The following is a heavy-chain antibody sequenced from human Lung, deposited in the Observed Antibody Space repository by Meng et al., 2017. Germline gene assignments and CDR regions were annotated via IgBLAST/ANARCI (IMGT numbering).Heavy chain of an antibody. CDR3: ARDEDISAAGKLFGDY. V-gene: IGHV1-2*06. J-gene: IGHJ4*02. D-gene: IGHD6-13*01. CDR1: GYPFPVDW. CDR2: INPKSGDT. Sequence: VHPSTSGAEAKQPGALVSVHGNASGYPFPVDWSPWVPRATGQGLELMGRINPKSGDTHYAQRFQGRVTMTGDTSISTAYMELSGLRSDETAMYYCARDEDISAAGKLFGDYWGQGTLVTVSS.